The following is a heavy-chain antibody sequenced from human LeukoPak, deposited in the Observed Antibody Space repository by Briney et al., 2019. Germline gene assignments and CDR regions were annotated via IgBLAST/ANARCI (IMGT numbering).Heavy chain of an antibody. V-gene: IGHV1-2*02. CDR3: ARVTAGVYYYMDV. J-gene: IGHJ6*03. Sequence: ASVKVSCKASGYTFTDYYMHWVRQAPGQGLEWMGWINPNSGGTNYAQKFQGRVTMTRDTSISTAYMELSRLRSDDTAVYYCARVTAGVYYYMDVWGKGTTVTVSS. D-gene: IGHD6-13*01. CDR1: GYTFTDYY. CDR2: INPNSGGT.